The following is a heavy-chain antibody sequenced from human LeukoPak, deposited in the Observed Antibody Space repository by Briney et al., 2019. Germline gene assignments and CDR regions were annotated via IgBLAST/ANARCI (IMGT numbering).Heavy chain of an antibody. J-gene: IGHJ5*02. CDR1: GGSFSGYY. Sequence: SETLSLTCAVYGGSFSGYYWSWIRQPPGQGLEWIGEINHSGSTNYNPSLKSRVTISVDTSKDQFSLKLSSVTAADTAVYYCARGDCSSTSCYWSFDPWGQGTLVTVSS. CDR3: ARGDCSSTSCYWSFDP. D-gene: IGHD2-2*01. V-gene: IGHV4-34*01. CDR2: INHSGST.